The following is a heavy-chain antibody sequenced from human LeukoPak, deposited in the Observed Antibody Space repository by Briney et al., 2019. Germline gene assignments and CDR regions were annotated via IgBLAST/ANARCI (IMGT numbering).Heavy chain of an antibody. CDR2: ISYSGST. CDR1: GXSISSHY. Sequence: PSETLSLTCTVSGXSISSHYWSWIRQPPGKGLEWIGSISYSGSTTYNPSLKGRVTISVDTSKNQFPLMLSPVSAADTAVYYCARRYCSGGSCYSAFDYWGQGTLVAVSS. D-gene: IGHD2-15*01. V-gene: IGHV4-59*08. CDR3: ARRYCSGGSCYSAFDY. J-gene: IGHJ4*02.